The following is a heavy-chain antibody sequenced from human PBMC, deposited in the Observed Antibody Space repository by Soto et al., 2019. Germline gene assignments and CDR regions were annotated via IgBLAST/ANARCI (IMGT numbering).Heavy chain of an antibody. Sequence: PGGSLRLSCAASGFTFSSYWMNWVRQAPGKGLEWVANINQDGNEDNLLDSVKGRFTISRDNAKNSLFLQMNSPRVDDTAVYYCARTGDGHHDFLDYWGQGALVTVSS. CDR3: ARTGDGHHDFLDY. CDR2: INQDGNED. J-gene: IGHJ4*02. CDR1: GFTFSSYW. D-gene: IGHD1-1*01. V-gene: IGHV3-7*01.